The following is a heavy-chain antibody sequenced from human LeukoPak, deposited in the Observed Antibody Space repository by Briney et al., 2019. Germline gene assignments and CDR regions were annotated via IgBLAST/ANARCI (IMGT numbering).Heavy chain of an antibody. V-gene: IGHV3-13*04. Sequence: GGSLRLSCAASGFTFSRLDMHWVRQATGKGLEWVSTIGAADDTYYAGSVKGRFTISRENAKNSLFLQMNSLRAGDTAVYYCVRGGSAGTFDYWGQGTLVTVSS. CDR3: VRGGSAGTFDY. CDR2: IGAADDT. CDR1: GFTFSRLD. J-gene: IGHJ4*02. D-gene: IGHD6-13*01.